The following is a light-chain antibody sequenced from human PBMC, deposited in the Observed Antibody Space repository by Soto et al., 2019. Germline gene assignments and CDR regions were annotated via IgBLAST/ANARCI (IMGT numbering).Light chain of an antibody. Sequence: DIQMTQSPSSLSVSVGDRVTITCRASQSISSYLNWYQQKPGKAPKLLIYAASSLQSGVPSRFSGSGSGTDFTLSMSCLQSEDFATYYCQQYYSYQWTFGQGTKVDI. J-gene: IGKJ1*01. CDR1: QSISSY. V-gene: IGKV1-39*01. CDR2: AAS. CDR3: QQYYSYQWT.